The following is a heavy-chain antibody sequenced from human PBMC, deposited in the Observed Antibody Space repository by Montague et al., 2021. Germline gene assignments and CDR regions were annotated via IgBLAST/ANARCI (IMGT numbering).Heavy chain of an antibody. V-gene: IGHV2-5*02. CDR2: IYWDDDK. CDR1: GFSLSTSGVG. J-gene: IGHJ4*02. Sequence: PALVKPTQTLTLTYTFSGFSLSTSGVGVGWIRQPPGKALEWLALIYWDDDKRYSPSLKSRLIITKDTSKNQVVLTMTNMDPVDTATYYCAHRQGGYDLWYWGQGTLVTVSS. CDR3: AHRQGGYDLWY. D-gene: IGHD5-12*01.